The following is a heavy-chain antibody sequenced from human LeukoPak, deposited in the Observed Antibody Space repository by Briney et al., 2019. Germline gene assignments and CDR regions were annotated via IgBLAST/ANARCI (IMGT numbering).Heavy chain of an antibody. CDR2: ISGDAVIT. J-gene: IGHJ5*02. Sequence: GGSLRLSCAASGFPFSSYAMSWVRQAPGKGLEWVSTISGDAVITNYADSVKGRFTISRDNSKNTLYLQMNSLRAEGTAVSYCAGAISGSHYWFDPWGQGTLVTVSS. V-gene: IGHV3-23*01. CDR3: AGAISGSHYWFDP. D-gene: IGHD1-26*01. CDR1: GFPFSSYA.